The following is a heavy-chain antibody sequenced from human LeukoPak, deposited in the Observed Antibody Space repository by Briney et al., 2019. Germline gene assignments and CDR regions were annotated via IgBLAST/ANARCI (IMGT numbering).Heavy chain of an antibody. J-gene: IGHJ4*02. V-gene: IGHV4-34*01. CDR3: ASPSKGY. Sequence: SETLSLTCAVYGGSFSGYYWSWIRQPPGKGLEWIGEINHSGSTNYNPSLKSRVTISVDTSKNQFSLKLSPVTAADTAVYYCASPSKGYWGQGTLVTVSS. CDR1: GGSFSGYY. CDR2: INHSGST.